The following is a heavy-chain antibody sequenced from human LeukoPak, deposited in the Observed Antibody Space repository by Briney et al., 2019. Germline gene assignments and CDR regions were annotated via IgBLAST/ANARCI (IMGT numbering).Heavy chain of an antibody. CDR1: GFIFSSYS. CDR3: ARPHCSGATCYSRYFDD. CDR2: ISSRSDTI. V-gene: IGHV3-48*01. Sequence: GGSLRLSCAASGFIFSSYSMTWVRQAPGKGLEWVSYISSRSDTIYYADSVKGRFTISRDNAKNSLYLQMNSLRAEDTAVYYCARPHCSGATCYSRYFDDWGQGTLVTFSS. D-gene: IGHD2-15*01. J-gene: IGHJ4*02.